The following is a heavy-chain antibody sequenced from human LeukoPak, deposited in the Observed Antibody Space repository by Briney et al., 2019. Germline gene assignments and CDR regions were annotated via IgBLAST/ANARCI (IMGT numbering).Heavy chain of an antibody. CDR1: RFTLSSYL. Sequence: AGALRVSCVASRFTLSSYLSYWVRPAPWKGGMCVSRVNLDGSATAFSDSVQGRFTISRDNAQNTLYVQIINLRTEATVVYYCTISASGMRYDAYWGQGTLVSVSS. V-gene: IGHV3-74*03. CDR2: VNLDGSAT. D-gene: IGHD3-16*01. J-gene: IGHJ4*02. CDR3: TISASGMRYDAY.